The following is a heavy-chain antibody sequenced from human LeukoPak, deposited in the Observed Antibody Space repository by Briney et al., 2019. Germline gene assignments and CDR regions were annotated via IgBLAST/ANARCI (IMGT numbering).Heavy chain of an antibody. CDR1: GGSFSGYY. CDR3: ARGPGYCSGGSCYPYYYYGMDV. Sequence: SETLSLTRAVYGGSFSGYYWSWIRQPPGKGLEWIGEINHSGSTNYNPSLKSRVTISVDTSKNQFSLKLSSVTAADTAVYYCARGPGYCSGGSCYPYYYYGMDVWGQGTTVTVSS. V-gene: IGHV4-34*01. D-gene: IGHD2-15*01. CDR2: INHSGST. J-gene: IGHJ6*02.